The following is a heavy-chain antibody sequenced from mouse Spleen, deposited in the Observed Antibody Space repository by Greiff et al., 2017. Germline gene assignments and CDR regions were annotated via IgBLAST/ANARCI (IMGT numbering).Heavy chain of an antibody. CDR1: GFNIKDYY. CDR3: AGVYYGSSYAMDY. J-gene: IGHJ4*01. V-gene: IGHV14-1*02. CDR2: IDPENGNT. D-gene: IGHD1-1*01. Sequence: EVMLVESGAELVRPGALVKLSCKASGFNIKDYYMHWVKQRPEQGLEWIGWIDPENGNTIYDPKFQGKASITADTSSNTAYLQLSSLTSEDTAVYYCAGVYYGSSYAMDYWGQGTSVTVSS.